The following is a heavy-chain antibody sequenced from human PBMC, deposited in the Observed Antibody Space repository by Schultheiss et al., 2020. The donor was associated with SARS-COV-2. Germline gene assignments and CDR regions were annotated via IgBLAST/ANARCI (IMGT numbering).Heavy chain of an antibody. CDR2: IKQDGSEK. D-gene: IGHD3-3*01. Sequence: GGSLRLSCAASGFTFSSYWMSWVRQAPGKGLEWVANIKQDGSEKYYVDSVKGRFTISRDNAKNSLYLQMNSLRAEDTAVYYCARDGSDFWSGYVYYYYYYGMDVWGQGTTVTVSS. CDR3: ARDGSDFWSGYVYYYYYYGMDV. CDR1: GFTFSSYW. V-gene: IGHV3-7*03. J-gene: IGHJ6*02.